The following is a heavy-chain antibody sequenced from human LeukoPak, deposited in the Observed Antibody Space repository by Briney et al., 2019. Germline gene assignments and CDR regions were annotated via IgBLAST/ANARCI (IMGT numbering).Heavy chain of an antibody. Sequence: GGSLRLSCAASGFTFSDYYMNWVRQAPGKGLEWVSSISSSSSYMYYADSVKGRFTISRDNAKNSLYLQMNSLRAEDTAVYYCASSTSYSSSMDNDYWGQGTLVTVSS. D-gene: IGHD6-6*01. CDR2: ISSSSSYM. CDR1: GFTFSDYY. J-gene: IGHJ4*02. CDR3: ASSTSYSSSMDNDY. V-gene: IGHV3-21*01.